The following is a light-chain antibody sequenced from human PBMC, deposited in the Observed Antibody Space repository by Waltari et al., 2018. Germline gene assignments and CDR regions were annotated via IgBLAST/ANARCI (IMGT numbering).Light chain of an antibody. CDR2: EVS. J-gene: IGLJ2*01. CDR1: SSDVGGYNY. V-gene: IGLV2-8*01. Sequence: QSALTQPPSPSGSPGQSVTISCTGTSSDVGGYNYVPWYQQHPGKAPKLMIYEVSNRPSGVPDRFSGSKSGNTASLTVSGLQAEDEADYYCSSYAGSNNLVFGGGTKLTVL. CDR3: SSYAGSNNLV.